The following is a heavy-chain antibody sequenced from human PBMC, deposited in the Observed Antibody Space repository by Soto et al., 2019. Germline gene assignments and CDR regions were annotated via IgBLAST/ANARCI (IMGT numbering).Heavy chain of an antibody. CDR1: GFTFSSYG. D-gene: IGHD3-10*01. Sequence: QVQLVESGGGVVQPGRSLRLSCAASGFTFSSYGMHWVRQAPGKGLEWVAVIWYDGSNKYYADSVKGRFTISRDNSKNTLYLQMNSLRAEDTAVYYCARGDYYGSDAFDIWGQGTTVTVSS. J-gene: IGHJ3*02. V-gene: IGHV3-33*01. CDR2: IWYDGSNK. CDR3: ARGDYYGSDAFDI.